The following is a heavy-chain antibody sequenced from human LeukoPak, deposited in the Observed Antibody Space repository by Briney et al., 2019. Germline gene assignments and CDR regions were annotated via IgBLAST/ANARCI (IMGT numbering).Heavy chain of an antibody. J-gene: IGHJ3*01. V-gene: IGHV3-20*04. CDR1: GFTFDDYG. CDR2: ITNWNGGST. CDR3: ARCSRSSTDCYSAFDV. Sequence: GGSLRLSCEASGFTFDDYGMSWVRQAAGKGLEWVSAITNWNGGSTGYAGSVRGRFTVSRDNAKNSLYLQMNSLRAEDTALYYCARCSRSSTDCYSAFDVWGQGTVVTVSS. D-gene: IGHD2-2*02.